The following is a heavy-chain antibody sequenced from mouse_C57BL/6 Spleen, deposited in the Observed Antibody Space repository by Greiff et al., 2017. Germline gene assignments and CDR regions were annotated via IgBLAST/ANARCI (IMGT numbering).Heavy chain of an antibody. CDR3: ARGGYGSSYGGFAY. D-gene: IGHD1-1*01. CDR2: IYPGDGDT. CDR1: GYAFSSSW. V-gene: IGHV1-82*01. Sequence: VKVVESGPELVKPGASVKISCKASGYAFSSSWMNWVKQRPGKGLEWIGRIYPGDGDTNYNGKFKGKATLTADKSSSTAYMQLSSLTSEDSAVYFCARGGYGSSYGGFAYWGQGTLVTVSA. J-gene: IGHJ3*01.